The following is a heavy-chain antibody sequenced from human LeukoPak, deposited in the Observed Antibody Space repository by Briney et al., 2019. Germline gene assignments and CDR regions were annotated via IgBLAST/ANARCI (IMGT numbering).Heavy chain of an antibody. CDR2: INHSGST. Sequence: PSETLSLTCAVYGGSFSGYYWSWIRQPPGKGLEWIGEINHSGSTNYNPSLKSRVTISVDTSKNQFSLKLSSVTAADTAVYYCARGRTLTYRGQGPRVPVPS. D-gene: IGHD1-14*01. V-gene: IGHV4-34*01. CDR3: ARGRTLTY. J-gene: IGHJ4*02. CDR1: GGSFSGYY.